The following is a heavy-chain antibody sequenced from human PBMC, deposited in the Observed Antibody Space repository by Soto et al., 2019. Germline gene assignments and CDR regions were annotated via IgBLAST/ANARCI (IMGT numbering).Heavy chain of an antibody. CDR3: ARDGAVTTWRDYYYYYYMDV. D-gene: IGHD4-4*01. Sequence: GASVKVSCKASGYTFTSYAMHWVRQAPGQRLEWMGWINAGNGNTKYSQKFQGRVTITRDTSASTAYMELSSLRSEDTAVYYCARDGAVTTWRDYYYYYYMDVWGKGTTVTVSS. CDR2: INAGNGNT. J-gene: IGHJ6*03. V-gene: IGHV1-3*01. CDR1: GYTFTSYA.